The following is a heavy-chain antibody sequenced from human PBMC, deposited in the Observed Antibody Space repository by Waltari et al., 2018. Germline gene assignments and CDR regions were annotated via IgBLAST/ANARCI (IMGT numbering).Heavy chain of an antibody. V-gene: IGHV4-38-2*02. CDR3: ARESWTDYGDYPGVDY. CDR1: GYSISSGYY. Sequence: QVQLQESGPGLVKPSETLSLTCTVSGYSISSGYYWGWIRQPPGKGLEWIGSIYHSGSTYYNPSLKSRVTISVDTSKNQFSLKLSSGTAADTAVYYCARESWTDYGDYPGVDYWGQGTLVTVSS. CDR2: IYHSGST. J-gene: IGHJ4*02. D-gene: IGHD4-17*01.